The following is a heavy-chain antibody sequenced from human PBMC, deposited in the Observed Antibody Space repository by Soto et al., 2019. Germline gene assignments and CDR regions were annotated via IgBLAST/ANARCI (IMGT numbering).Heavy chain of an antibody. CDR3: ARHDGGITMVRGVIPFDY. J-gene: IGHJ4*01. CDR1: GYSFTSYW. D-gene: IGHD3-10*01. CDR2: IYPGDSDT. V-gene: IGHV5-51*01. Sequence: EVQLVQSGAEVKKPGESLKISCKGSGYSFTSYWIGWLRQMPGKGLEWMGIIYPGDSDTRYSPSFQGQVTISADKSISTAYLQWSSLKASDTAMYYCARHDGGITMVRGVIPFDYWGHGTLVTVSS.